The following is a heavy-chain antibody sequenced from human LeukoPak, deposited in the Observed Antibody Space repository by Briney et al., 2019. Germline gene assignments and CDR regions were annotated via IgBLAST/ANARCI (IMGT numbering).Heavy chain of an antibody. V-gene: IGHV4-34*01. Sequence: SETLSLTCAVYGGSFSGYYWSWIRQPPGKGLEWIGEIYHSGSTNYNPSLKSRVTISVDKSKNQFSLKLSSVTAADTAVYYCARGAGATRGAFDYWGQGTLVTVSS. CDR3: ARGAGATRGAFDY. CDR2: IYHSGST. CDR1: GGSFSGYY. D-gene: IGHD1-26*01. J-gene: IGHJ4*02.